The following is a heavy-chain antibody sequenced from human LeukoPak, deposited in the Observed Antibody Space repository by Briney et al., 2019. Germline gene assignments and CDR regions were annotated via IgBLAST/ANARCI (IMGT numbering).Heavy chain of an antibody. J-gene: IGHJ4*02. CDR2: IYPSGST. CDR3: ARENSGSYRQFDY. Sequence: SETLSLTCTGSGGSISSYYWTWIRQPAGKGLEWIGRIYPSGSTNYNPSLKSRVTMSVDTSKNQFYLKLNSVTAADTAAYYCARENSGSYRQFDYWGQGTLVTVSS. D-gene: IGHD1-26*01. V-gene: IGHV4-4*07. CDR1: GGSISSYY.